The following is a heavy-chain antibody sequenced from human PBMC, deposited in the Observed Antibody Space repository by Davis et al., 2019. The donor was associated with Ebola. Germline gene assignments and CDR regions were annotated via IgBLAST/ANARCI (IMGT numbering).Heavy chain of an antibody. V-gene: IGHV3-33*01. Sequence: GGSLRLSCTASAFTINDYGIHWVRQAPGKGLEWLAVIWYDGSIQHYADSVKGRFTISKDSAKNTVYLQMDSLRAEDTAMYYCARDNWYKNDNWGQGTLVTVSS. CDR2: IWYDGSIQ. CDR3: ARDNWYKNDN. J-gene: IGHJ4*02. CDR1: AFTINDYG. D-gene: IGHD1/OR15-1a*01.